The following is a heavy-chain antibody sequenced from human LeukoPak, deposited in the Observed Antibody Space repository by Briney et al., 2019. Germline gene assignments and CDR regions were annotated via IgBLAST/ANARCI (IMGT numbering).Heavy chain of an antibody. J-gene: IGHJ5*02. V-gene: IGHV1-69*06. CDR1: GGTFSSYA. CDR3: ARKGDYYDSSGYWHWFDP. Sequence: GASVKVSCKASGGTFSSYAISWVRQAPGQGLEWMGRIIPIFGTANYAQKFQGRVTITADKSTSTAYMELSSLRSEDTAVYYCARKGDYYDSSGYWHWFDPWGQGTLVTVSS. D-gene: IGHD3-22*01. CDR2: IIPIFGTA.